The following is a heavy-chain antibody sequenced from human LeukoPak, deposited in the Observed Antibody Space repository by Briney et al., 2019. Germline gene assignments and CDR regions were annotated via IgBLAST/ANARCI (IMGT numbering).Heavy chain of an antibody. CDR3: AQSRVDLHISMIVVDAAWDY. D-gene: IGHD3-22*01. CDR1: GFTFSSYA. Sequence: PGGSLRLSCAASGFTFSSYAMSWVRQAPGKGLEWVSAISGSGGSTYYADSVKGGFTISKDNSKNTLYLQMNSLRAEDTGVYYCAQSRVDLHISMIVVDAAWDYWGQGTLVTVSS. CDR2: ISGSGGST. V-gene: IGHV3-23*01. J-gene: IGHJ4*02.